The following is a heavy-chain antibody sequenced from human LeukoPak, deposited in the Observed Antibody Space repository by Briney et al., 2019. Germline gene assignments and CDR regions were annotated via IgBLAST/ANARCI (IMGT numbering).Heavy chain of an antibody. CDR3: ARGLHLLPRSTPDY. CDR2: IKHDGTDK. J-gene: IGHJ4*02. CDR1: GFTFSSYW. V-gene: IGHV3-7*01. D-gene: IGHD3-22*01. Sequence: PGGSLRLSCAASGFTFSSYWMTWVRQAPGKGLEWVANIKHDGTDKNYVNSVKGRFTISRDSAKNSLYLQMNSLRAEDTAVYYCARGLHLLPRSTPDYWGQGTLVTVSS.